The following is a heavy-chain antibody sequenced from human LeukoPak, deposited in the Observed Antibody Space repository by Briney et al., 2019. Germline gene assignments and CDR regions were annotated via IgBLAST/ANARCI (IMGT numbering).Heavy chain of an antibody. V-gene: IGHV4-4*09. J-gene: IGHJ6*03. Sequence: PSETLSLTCTVSGGSISSNYWSWIRQSPVKGLEWIGYTFPSGSAFYNPSLESRVTISLDTSENQFSLTLSSVTAADTAVYYCARRNHYFYYMDVWGKGTTVTVSS. CDR3: ARRNHYFYYMDV. CDR2: TFPSGSA. CDR1: GGSISSNY.